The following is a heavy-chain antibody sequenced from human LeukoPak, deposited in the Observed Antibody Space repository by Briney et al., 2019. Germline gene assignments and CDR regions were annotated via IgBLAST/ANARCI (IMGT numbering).Heavy chain of an antibody. D-gene: IGHD6-19*01. CDR1: GYTLTELS. CDR2: FDPEDGET. V-gene: IGHV1-24*01. CDR3: ATGGRGVAGIRYFQH. Sequence: PVASVKVSCKVSGYTLTELSMHWVRQAPGKGLEWMGGFDPEDGETIYAQKFQDRVTMTEDTSTDTAYMELSSLRSEDTAVYYCATGGRGVAGIRYFQHWGQGTLVTVSS. J-gene: IGHJ1*01.